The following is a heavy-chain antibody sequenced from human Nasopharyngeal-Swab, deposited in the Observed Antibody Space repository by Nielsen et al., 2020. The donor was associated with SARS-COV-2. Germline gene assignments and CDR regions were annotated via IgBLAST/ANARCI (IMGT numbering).Heavy chain of an antibody. Sequence: GESLKISCAASGFTFSSYSMNWVRQAPGKGLEWVSSISSSSSYIYYADSVKGRFTISRDNAKNSLYLQMNSLRAEDTAMYYCARDRYYGSGSFDYWGQGTLVTVSS. CDR3: ARDRYYGSGSFDY. D-gene: IGHD3-10*01. CDR2: ISSSSSYI. J-gene: IGHJ4*02. V-gene: IGHV3-21*01. CDR1: GFTFSSYS.